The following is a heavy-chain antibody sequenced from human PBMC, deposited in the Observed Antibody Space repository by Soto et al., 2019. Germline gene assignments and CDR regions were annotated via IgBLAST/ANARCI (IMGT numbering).Heavy chain of an antibody. D-gene: IGHD6-19*01. V-gene: IGHV3-30*18. Sequence: QVQLVESGGGVVQPGRSLRLSCAASGFTFSSYGMHWVRQAPGKGLEWGAVISYDGSNKYYADSVKGRFTISRDNSKNTLYLQMNSLRAEDTAVYYCAKDRAVAGTYYYGMDVWGQGTTVTVSS. CDR2: ISYDGSNK. CDR3: AKDRAVAGTYYYGMDV. CDR1: GFTFSSYG. J-gene: IGHJ6*02.